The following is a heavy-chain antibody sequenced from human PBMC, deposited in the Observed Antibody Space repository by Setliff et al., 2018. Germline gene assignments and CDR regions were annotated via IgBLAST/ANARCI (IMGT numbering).Heavy chain of an antibody. D-gene: IGHD1-20*01. Sequence: LRLSCTASGFNFKDYGMFWVRQAPGKGPEWVAIIWYDGSNENYADSVKGRFTISRDNPKNTLYLQLDSLRAEDTAVYFCARVISGIWDFDYWGQGTLVTVSS. CDR3: ARVISGIWDFDY. J-gene: IGHJ4*02. V-gene: IGHV3-33*01. CDR1: GFNFKDYG. CDR2: IWYDGSNE.